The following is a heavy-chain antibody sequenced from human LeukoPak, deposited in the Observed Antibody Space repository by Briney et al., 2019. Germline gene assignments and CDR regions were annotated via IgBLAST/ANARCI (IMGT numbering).Heavy chain of an antibody. D-gene: IGHD6-13*01. CDR2: IYTSGST. CDR3: AREGSGWQQLVGEWFDP. V-gene: IGHV4-61*02. CDR1: GGSISSGSYY. Sequence: SQTLSLTCTVSGGSISSGSYYWSWIRQPAGKGLEWIGRIYTSGSTNYNPSLKSRVTMSVDTSKNQFSLKLSSVTAADTAVYYCAREGSGWQQLVGEWFDPWGQGTLVTVSS. J-gene: IGHJ5*02.